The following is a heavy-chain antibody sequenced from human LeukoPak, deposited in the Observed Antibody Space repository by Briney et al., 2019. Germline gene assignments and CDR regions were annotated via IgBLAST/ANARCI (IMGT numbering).Heavy chain of an antibody. CDR2: IIISSSYI. Sequence: GGPLRLSCEASEFTFTRFWMTWFGQAPGKGLDWAQPIIISSSYIYYADSVKGRFTISRDNAKNSLYLQMNSLRAEDTAVYYCARMPWTTVTTYPVVALDYWGQGTLVTVSS. D-gene: IGHD4-17*01. CDR3: ARMPWTTVTTYPVVALDY. V-gene: IGHV3-21*01. CDR1: EFTFTRFW. J-gene: IGHJ4*02.